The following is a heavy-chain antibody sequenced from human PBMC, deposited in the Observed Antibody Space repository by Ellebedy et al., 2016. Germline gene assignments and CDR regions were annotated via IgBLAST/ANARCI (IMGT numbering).Heavy chain of an antibody. CDR2: INHSGST. Sequence: SETLSLTCAVPGGSISSSDWWSWVRQPPGKGLEWIGEINHSGSTNYNPSLKSRVTISVDTSKNQFSLKLRSVTAADTAVYYCAREGFDYGDYVPGYYYGLDVWGQGTTVTVSS. CDR1: GGSISSSDW. J-gene: IGHJ6*02. CDR3: AREGFDYGDYVPGYYYGLDV. V-gene: IGHV4-4*02. D-gene: IGHD4-17*01.